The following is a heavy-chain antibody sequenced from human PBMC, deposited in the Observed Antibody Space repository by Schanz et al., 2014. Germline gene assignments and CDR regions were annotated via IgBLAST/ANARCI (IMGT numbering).Heavy chain of an antibody. Sequence: VQLVESGGGVVQPGGSLRLSCAASGFIFSNYGMHWVRQAPGKGLEWVSGISGSGGSTYYADSVKGRFTISRDNSKNTLYLQMNSLRAEDTAVFYCAKGMGYCSGGTCYDYYYYGLDVWGQGTTVTVSS. CDR3: AKGMGYCSGGTCYDYYYYGLDV. D-gene: IGHD2-15*01. CDR1: GFIFSNYG. J-gene: IGHJ6*02. CDR2: ISGSGGST. V-gene: IGHV3-23*04.